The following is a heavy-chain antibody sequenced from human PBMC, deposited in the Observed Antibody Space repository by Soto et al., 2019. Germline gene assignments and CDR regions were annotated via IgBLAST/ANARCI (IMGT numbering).Heavy chain of an antibody. Sequence: QVQLQESGPGLVKPSGTLSLTCAVSGGSISSSNWWSWVRQPPGKGLEWIGEIYHSGSTYYNPSLKSRVTISVDTSKNQFSLKLSSVTAADTAVYYCARQGALYYVFLRGMDVWGQGTTVTVSS. V-gene: IGHV4-4*02. CDR1: GGSISSSNW. CDR3: ARQGALYYVFLRGMDV. D-gene: IGHD3-3*01. CDR2: IYHSGST. J-gene: IGHJ6*02.